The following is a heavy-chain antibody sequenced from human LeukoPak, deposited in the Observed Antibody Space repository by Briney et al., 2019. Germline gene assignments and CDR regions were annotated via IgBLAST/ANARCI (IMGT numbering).Heavy chain of an antibody. CDR1: GFTFSSYS. CDR3: ARLDPQYDILTGYSAGDSYYFDY. J-gene: IGHJ4*02. Sequence: GGSLRLSCAASGFTFSSYSMNWVRQAPGKGLEWVSSISSSSSYIYYADSVEGRFTISRDNAKNSLYLQMNSLRAEDTAVYYCARLDPQYDILTGYSAGDSYYFDYWGQGTLVTVSS. CDR2: ISSSSSYI. V-gene: IGHV3-21*01. D-gene: IGHD3-9*01.